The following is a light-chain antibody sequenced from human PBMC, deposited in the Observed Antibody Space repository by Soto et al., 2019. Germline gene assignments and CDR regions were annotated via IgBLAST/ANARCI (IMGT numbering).Light chain of an antibody. CDR2: YDD. CDR3: AAWDDSLNGLV. CDR1: SSNIGNNA. J-gene: IGLJ3*02. V-gene: IGLV1-36*01. Sequence: QSVLTQPPSVSEAPRQRVTISCSGSSSNIGNNAVNWYQQLPGKAPKLLIYYDDLLPSVVSDRFSVSKSGTSASLAISGLQSEDEADYYCAAWDDSLNGLVFGGGTKLTVL.